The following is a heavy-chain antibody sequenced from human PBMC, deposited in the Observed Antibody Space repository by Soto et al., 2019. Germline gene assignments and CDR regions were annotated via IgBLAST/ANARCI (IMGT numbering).Heavy chain of an antibody. CDR2: IYYSGST. CDR1: GGSISSYY. CDR3: VRHCSGGSCYNYFDY. D-gene: IGHD2-15*01. J-gene: IGHJ4*02. V-gene: IGHV4-59*08. Sequence: SETLSLTCIVSGGSISSYYWSWIRQPPGKGLEWIGYIYYSGSTNYNPSLKSRVTISVDTSKNQFSLKLSSVTAADTAVYYCVRHCSGGSCYNYFDYWGQGTLVTVSS.